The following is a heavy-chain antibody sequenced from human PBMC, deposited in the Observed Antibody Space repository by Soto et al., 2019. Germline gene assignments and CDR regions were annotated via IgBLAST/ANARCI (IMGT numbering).Heavy chain of an antibody. CDR3: ARDRSPAYYDILTGYPSGP. Sequence: ASVKVSCKASGYTFTSYGISWVRQAPGQGLEWMGWISAYNGNTNYAQKLQGRVTMTTDTSTSTAYMELRSLRSDDTAVYYCARDRSPAYYDILTGYPSGPWGQGTLVTVSS. V-gene: IGHV1-18*01. D-gene: IGHD3-9*01. CDR2: ISAYNGNT. CDR1: GYTFTSYG. J-gene: IGHJ4*02.